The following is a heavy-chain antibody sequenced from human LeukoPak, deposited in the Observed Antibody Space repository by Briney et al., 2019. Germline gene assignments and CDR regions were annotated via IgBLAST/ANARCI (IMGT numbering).Heavy chain of an antibody. J-gene: IGHJ4*02. Sequence: SETLSLTCTVSGGSISSSSYYWGWIRQPPGKGLEWIGSFYYSGSTYYNPSLKSRVTISVDTSKNQFSLKLSSVTAADTAVYYCASGDYDYVWGSYRQLDYWGQGTLVTVSS. CDR2: FYYSGST. V-gene: IGHV4-39*07. CDR3: ASGDYDYVWGSYRQLDY. CDR1: GGSISSSSYY. D-gene: IGHD3-16*02.